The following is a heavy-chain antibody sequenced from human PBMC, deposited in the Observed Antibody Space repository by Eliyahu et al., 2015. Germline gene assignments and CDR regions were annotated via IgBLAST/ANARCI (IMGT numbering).Heavy chain of an antibody. CDR1: GGSFSGYY. D-gene: IGHD6-19*01. Sequence: QVQLQQWGAGLLKPSETLSLTCAVYGGSFSGYYWXWIRQPPGKGLEWIGEINHSGSTNYNPSLKSRVTISVDTSKNQFSLKLSSVTAADTAVYYCARGSGWMGTVSIDYWGQGTLVTVSS. J-gene: IGHJ4*02. CDR2: INHSGST. V-gene: IGHV4-34*01. CDR3: ARGSGWMGTVSIDY.